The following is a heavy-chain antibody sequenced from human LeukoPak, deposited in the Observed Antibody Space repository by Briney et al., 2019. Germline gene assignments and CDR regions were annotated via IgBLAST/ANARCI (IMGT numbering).Heavy chain of an antibody. Sequence: PGGSLRLSCTLSGFTASSNSMSWVRHAPGKGLEWVSFIYSAGSTHYSDSVKGRFTISIDNSKNTLYLQMNSLRAEDTAVYYCARRAGAYTHPYDYWGQGTLVTVS. V-gene: IGHV3-53*01. CDR3: ARRAGAYTHPYDY. CDR1: GFTASSNS. J-gene: IGHJ4*02. D-gene: IGHD3-16*01. CDR2: IYSAGST.